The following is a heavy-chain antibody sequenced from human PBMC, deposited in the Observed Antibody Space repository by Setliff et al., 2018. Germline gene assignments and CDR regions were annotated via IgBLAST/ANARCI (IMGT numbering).Heavy chain of an antibody. J-gene: IGHJ4*02. V-gene: IGHV1-18*04. CDR2: ISGYTGNT. D-gene: IGHD2-21*01. CDR3: ARDEASCGGDCYSRGYFDF. Sequence: GASVKVSCKTSGYSFTNYYMHWVRQVPGRGLEWMGSISGYTGNTNSVQKLRGRVTMTTGTSTSTAYLELGSLTTDDTAVYYCARDEASCGGDCYSRGYFDFWGQGTLVTVSS. CDR1: GYSFTNYY.